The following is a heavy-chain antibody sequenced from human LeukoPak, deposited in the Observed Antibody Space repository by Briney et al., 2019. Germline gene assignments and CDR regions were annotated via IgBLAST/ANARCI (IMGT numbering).Heavy chain of an antibody. CDR3: ARLNFRGGEALHFDS. CDR2: IHSDGTT. V-gene: IGHV4-4*09. J-gene: IGHJ4*02. D-gene: IGHD3-16*01. CDR1: GGSLTSYY. Sequence: SETLSLTCSVSGGSLTSYYWGWIRQPPGKGLEFIGYIHSDGTTNYDSSLQSRVAISLDTSKIQFSLRLYSVTAADTALYFCARLNFRGGEALHFDSWGQGALVTVSS.